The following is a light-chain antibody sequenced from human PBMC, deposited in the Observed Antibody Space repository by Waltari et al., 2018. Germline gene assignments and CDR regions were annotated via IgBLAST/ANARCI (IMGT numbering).Light chain of an antibody. CDR3: QQRSSWPPIT. V-gene: IGKV3-11*01. J-gene: IGKJ4*01. Sequence: EVVLTQSPGTLSLSPGQRATLSCKASQSIRDFLAWYQQNPGQAPRLLIYDASKRATGIPTRFSGSGFGTDFTLTISSLEPEDFAAYYCQQRSSWPPITFGGGT. CDR2: DAS. CDR1: QSIRDF.